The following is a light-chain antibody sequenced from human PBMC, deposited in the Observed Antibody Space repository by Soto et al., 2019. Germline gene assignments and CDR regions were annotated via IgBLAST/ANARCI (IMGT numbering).Light chain of an antibody. CDR2: EVS. CDR1: SSDVGAYNF. CDR3: SSYTTTDTYV. Sequence: QSALTQPASVSGSPGQSITISCTGTSSDVGAYNFVSWHQQHPGKAPKLIIYEVSNRPSGVSNRFSGSKSGNTASLTISGLQAEDEADYYCSSYTTTDTYVFGTGTKLTVL. J-gene: IGLJ1*01. V-gene: IGLV2-14*01.